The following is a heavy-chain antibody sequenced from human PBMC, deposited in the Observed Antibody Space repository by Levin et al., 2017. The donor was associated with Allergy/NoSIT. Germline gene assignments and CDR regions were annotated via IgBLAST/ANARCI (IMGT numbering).Heavy chain of an antibody. J-gene: IGHJ3*02. D-gene: IGHD5-12*01. CDR1: GFTLSSNS. CDR2: ISSSSSYI. Sequence: GGSLRLSCAASGFTLSSNSMHWVRQAPGEGLEWVSSISSSSSYIYYADSVRGRFSISRDNAKNSLSLQMNSLRAEDTAVYFCATDSGYSNFDSWGQGTMVTVSS. V-gene: IGHV3-21*01. CDR3: ATDSGYSNFDS.